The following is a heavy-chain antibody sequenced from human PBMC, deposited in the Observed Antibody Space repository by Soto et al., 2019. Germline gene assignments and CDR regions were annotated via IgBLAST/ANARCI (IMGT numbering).Heavy chain of an antibody. CDR3: AIGYSYGYGYYYYGMDV. Sequence: QVQLVQSGAEVKKPGASVKVSCKASGYTFTGYYMHWVRQAPGQGLEWMGWINPNSGGTNYAQKFQGWVTMTRDTSISTAYMELSRLRSDGTAVYYCAIGYSYGYGYYYYGMDVWGQGTTVTVSS. D-gene: IGHD5-18*01. CDR1: GYTFTGYY. V-gene: IGHV1-2*04. J-gene: IGHJ6*02. CDR2: INPNSGGT.